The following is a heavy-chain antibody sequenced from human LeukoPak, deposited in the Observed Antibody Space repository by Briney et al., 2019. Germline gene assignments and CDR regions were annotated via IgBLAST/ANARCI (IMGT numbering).Heavy chain of an antibody. Sequence: GGSLRLSCAASGFTVNSNYLSWVRQAPGKGLKWVSTLYNTGNTYYANSVKGRFSISRDNSKNTLFLQMNSLRAEDTAVYYCARLTADGRLYFVDWGPGTLVTVSS. CDR2: LYNTGNT. J-gene: IGHJ4*02. CDR1: GFTVNSNY. V-gene: IGHV3-53*01. CDR3: ARLTADGRLYFVD. D-gene: IGHD6-13*01.